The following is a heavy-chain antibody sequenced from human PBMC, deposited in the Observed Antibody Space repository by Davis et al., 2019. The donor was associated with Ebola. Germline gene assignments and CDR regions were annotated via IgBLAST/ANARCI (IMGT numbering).Heavy chain of an antibody. CDR1: GFTFRSYA. CDR3: ADVYGVDV. CDR2: ISTTGGKT. V-gene: IGHV3-23*01. Sequence: GVLKISCAASGFTFRSYAMSWVRQAPGKGLDWVSAISTTGGKTDYADSVKGRFTISRDNSKNTLYLQMNSLRAEDTAVYYCADVYGVDVWGKGTTVIVSS. J-gene: IGHJ6*04.